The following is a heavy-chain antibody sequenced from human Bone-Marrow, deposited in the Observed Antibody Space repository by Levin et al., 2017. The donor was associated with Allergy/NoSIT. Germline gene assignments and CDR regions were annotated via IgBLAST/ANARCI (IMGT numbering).Heavy chain of an antibody. D-gene: IGHD4-17*01. J-gene: IGHJ4*02. CDR1: GFTFSDYY. V-gene: IGHV3-11*06. Sequence: PGGSLRLSCEVSGFTFSDYYMNWIRQAPGKGLEYISHISSTGVYANYADSVKGRFTISRDNDKNSLYLQMTSLRGEDTAVYYCAAGTTMTGLNYWGQGILVAVSS. CDR2: ISSTGVYA. CDR3: AAGTTMTGLNY.